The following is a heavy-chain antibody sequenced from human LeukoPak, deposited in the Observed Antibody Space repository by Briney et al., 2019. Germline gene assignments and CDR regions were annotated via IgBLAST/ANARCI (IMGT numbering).Heavy chain of an antibody. CDR3: ARGGLMVYAIPYYFDY. V-gene: IGHV1-46*01. J-gene: IGHJ4*02. D-gene: IGHD2-8*01. Sequence: ASVKVSCKASGYTFTSYAMHWVRQAPGQGLEWMGIINPSGGSTSYAQKFQGRVTMTRDTSTSTVYMELSSLRSEDTAVYYCARGGLMVYAIPYYFDYWGQGTLVTVSS. CDR1: GYTFTSYA. CDR2: INPSGGST.